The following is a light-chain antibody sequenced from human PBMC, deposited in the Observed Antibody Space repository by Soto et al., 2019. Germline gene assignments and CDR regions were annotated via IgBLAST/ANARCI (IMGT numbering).Light chain of an antibody. J-gene: IGKJ4*01. CDR2: DAS. CDR3: QQRSNWPPGRT. V-gene: IGKV3-11*01. CDR1: QSVSSY. Sequence: EIVLTQSPATLSLSPGERATLSCRASQSVSSYLAWYQQKPGQAPRLLIYDASNRATGIPARFSGSGSGTDFTITISSREPEDFAVYYCQQRSNWPPGRTFGGGTKVEIK.